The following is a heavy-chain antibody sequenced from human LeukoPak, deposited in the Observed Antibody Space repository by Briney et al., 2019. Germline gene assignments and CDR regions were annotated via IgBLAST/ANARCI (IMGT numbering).Heavy chain of an antibody. V-gene: IGHV5-51*01. CDR2: IYPGDSDT. CDR3: ARHRDTAMAENDY. D-gene: IGHD5-18*01. Sequence: GESLKISCKGSGYSFTSYWIGWVRQMPGKGLEWMGIIYPGDSDTRYSPSFQGQVTISADKSISTAYLQWSSPKASDTAMYYCARHRDTAMAENDYWGQGTLVTVSS. J-gene: IGHJ4*02. CDR1: GYSFTSYW.